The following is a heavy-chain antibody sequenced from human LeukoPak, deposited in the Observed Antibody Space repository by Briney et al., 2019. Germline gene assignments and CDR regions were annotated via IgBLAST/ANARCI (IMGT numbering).Heavy chain of an antibody. Sequence: GGSLRLSCAASGFTFSNAWMSWVRQAPGKGLEWVGHIKSKIDGETTGYAAPVKGRFTISRDDSKNMLYLQMRSLKTKDTAVYYCTTELGLSFGVRYFDHWGQGTSAAVSS. CDR2: IKSKIDGETT. J-gene: IGHJ4*02. V-gene: IGHV3-15*01. CDR1: GFTFSNAW. CDR3: TTELGLSFGVRYFDH. D-gene: IGHD3-10*01.